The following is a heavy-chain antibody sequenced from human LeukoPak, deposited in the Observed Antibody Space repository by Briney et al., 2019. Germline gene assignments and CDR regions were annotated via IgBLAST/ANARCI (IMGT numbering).Heavy chain of an antibody. CDR1: GGSFRGYY. V-gene: IGHV4-34*01. D-gene: IGHD3-10*01. Sequence: SETLSLTCAVSGGSFRGYYWSWVRQPPGQGLEWIGEINHSGSTNDNPSLKSRVTMSVDTPKNQFSLKLSSVTAADTAVYYCARDSRGNFQHWGQGTLVTVSS. J-gene: IGHJ1*01. CDR2: INHSGST. CDR3: ARDSRGNFQH.